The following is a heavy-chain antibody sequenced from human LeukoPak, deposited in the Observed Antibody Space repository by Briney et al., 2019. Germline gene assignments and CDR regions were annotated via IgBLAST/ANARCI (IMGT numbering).Heavy chain of an antibody. J-gene: IGHJ5*02. Sequence: PGRSLRLSCAASGFTFSSYGMHWVRQAPGKGLEWVAVISYDGSNKYYADSVKGRFTISRDNSKNTLYLQMNGLRAEDTAVYYCAKSDWFDPWGQGTLVTVSS. CDR2: ISYDGSNK. CDR1: GFTFSSYG. CDR3: AKSDWFDP. V-gene: IGHV3-30*18.